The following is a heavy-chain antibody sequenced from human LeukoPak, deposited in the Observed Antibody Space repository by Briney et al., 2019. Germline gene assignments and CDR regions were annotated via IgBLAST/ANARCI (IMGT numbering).Heavy chain of an antibody. Sequence: PSQTLSLTCSVPGDSVTSGNYYWSWIRLHPEKGPECIGHIHHSGTIYYNPSLLSRATISVDASKNQFSLRLSSVTAADTALYYCAGGNDDSKLHHWGQGTLVTVSS. CDR2: IHHSGTI. J-gene: IGHJ1*01. CDR1: GDSVTSGNYY. CDR3: AGGNDDSKLHH. D-gene: IGHD3-22*01. V-gene: IGHV4-31*03.